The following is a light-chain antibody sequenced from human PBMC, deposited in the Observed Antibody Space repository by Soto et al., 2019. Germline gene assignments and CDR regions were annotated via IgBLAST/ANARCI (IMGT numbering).Light chain of an antibody. Sequence: EIVMTQSPGTLSVSPGEGATLSCRASESISVNLAWYQQKPGQAPKLLIFGATSRATGVPARFSGSGSVTDFSLTISSSQSEDFAVYYCQQSNSWPITFGQGTRL. V-gene: IGKV3-15*01. CDR2: GAT. J-gene: IGKJ5*01. CDR3: QQSNSWPIT. CDR1: ESISVN.